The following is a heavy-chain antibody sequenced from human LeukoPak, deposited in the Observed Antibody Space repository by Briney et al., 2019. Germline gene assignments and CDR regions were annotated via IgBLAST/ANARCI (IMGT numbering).Heavy chain of an antibody. J-gene: IGHJ6*03. Sequence: SETLSLTCTVSGGSINGYYWSWIRQSPGKGLESLGYIYYTGSTNYNPSLKSRVTMSVDTSRNQFFLRLSSVTAADTAVYYCARGYSSSWYEVRYYYYMDVWGKGTTVTVSS. CDR3: ARGYSSSWYEVRYYYYMDV. V-gene: IGHV4-59*01. D-gene: IGHD6-13*01. CDR1: GGSINGYY. CDR2: IYYTGST.